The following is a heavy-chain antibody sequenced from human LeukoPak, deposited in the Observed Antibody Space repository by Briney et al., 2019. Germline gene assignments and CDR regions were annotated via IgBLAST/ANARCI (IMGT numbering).Heavy chain of an antibody. J-gene: IGHJ4*02. CDR1: GFTFSSYA. CDR3: AKRSSSWHFDY. CDR2: ISGGGGST. Sequence: GGFLRLSCAASGFTFSSYAMSWVRQAPGKGLEWVSGISGGGGSTYYADSVKGRFTISRDNSKNTLYLQMNSLRAEDTAVYYCAKRSSSWHFDYWGQGTLVTVSS. D-gene: IGHD6-13*01. V-gene: IGHV3-23*01.